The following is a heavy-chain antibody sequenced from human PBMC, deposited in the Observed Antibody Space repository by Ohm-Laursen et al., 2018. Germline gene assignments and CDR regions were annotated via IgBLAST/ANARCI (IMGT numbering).Heavy chain of an antibody. CDR2: VYYTGST. V-gene: IGHV4-59*01. CDR1: GGSISTYY. D-gene: IGHD3-10*01. J-gene: IGHJ5*02. Sequence: SQTLSLTCTVSGGSISTYYWSWIRQPPGKGLEWIGYVYYTGSTKYNPSLKSRVTISVDTSKNQFSLKLSSVTAADTAVYYCARDSWFGEVEYPWGQGTLVTVSS. CDR3: ARDSWFGEVEYP.